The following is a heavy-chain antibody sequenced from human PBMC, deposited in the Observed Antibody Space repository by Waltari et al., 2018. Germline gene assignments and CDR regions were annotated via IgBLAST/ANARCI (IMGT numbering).Heavy chain of an antibody. V-gene: IGHV4-61*05. CDR3: GKKDGGGSNNNGGDTDN. D-gene: IGHD2-15*01. CDR1: GASISSSGYY. CDR2: IDYSGSN. Sequence: QLQLQESGPGLVKPSQTLSLTCTVSGASISSSGYYWAWVRQPPGKGLEWIGCIDYSGSNNYNPRMKSRITVEADKNKNQLKLRVRTAADADVDECDCGKKDGGGSNNNGGDTDNWGQGTMVTVSS. J-gene: IGHJ4*02.